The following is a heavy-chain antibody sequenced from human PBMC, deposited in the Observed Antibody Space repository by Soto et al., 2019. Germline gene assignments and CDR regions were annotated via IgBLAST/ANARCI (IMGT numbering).Heavy chain of an antibody. J-gene: IGHJ3*01. CDR3: VRSVRMAVVVPGNGGLM. Sequence: QLQLQESGPGLVKPSETLSLTCNVSGDSISSRTFYWGWIRQAPGKGLEGIGSVYYTGSAYYNPSLGSRATVSVHTSKNQFSLRLTSVTAADTAVYHCVRSVRMAVVVPGNGGLMWGQGTMVTVSS. CDR2: VYYTGSA. V-gene: IGHV4-39*01. CDR1: GDSISSRTFY. D-gene: IGHD2-15*01.